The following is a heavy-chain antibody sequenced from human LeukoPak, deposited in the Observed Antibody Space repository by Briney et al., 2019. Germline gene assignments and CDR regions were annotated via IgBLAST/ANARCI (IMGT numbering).Heavy chain of an antibody. Sequence: GASVKVSCKVSGYTLTELSTHWVRQAPGKGLEWMGGFDPEDGETIYAQKFQGRVTMTEDTSTDTAYMELSSLRSEDTAVYYCARGLRGYDFWSGDYYYYMDVWGKGTTVTVSS. CDR3: ARGLRGYDFWSGDYYYYMDV. D-gene: IGHD3-3*01. J-gene: IGHJ6*03. CDR1: GYTLTELS. V-gene: IGHV1-24*01. CDR2: FDPEDGET.